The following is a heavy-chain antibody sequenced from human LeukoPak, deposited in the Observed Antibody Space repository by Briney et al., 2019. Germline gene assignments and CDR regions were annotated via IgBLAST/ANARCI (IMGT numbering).Heavy chain of an antibody. Sequence: EAGGSLRLSCATSGFTFSEYYMDWVRQAPGKGLEWVGRARKKSNSYTTEYAASVKGRFTISRDDSKNSLYLYMNSLQTEDTAVYYCARAKFSSASGTFDFWGQGTLVTVSS. CDR1: GFTFSEYY. D-gene: IGHD3-22*01. CDR3: ARAKFSSASGTFDF. J-gene: IGHJ3*01. CDR2: ARKKSNSYTT. V-gene: IGHV3-72*01.